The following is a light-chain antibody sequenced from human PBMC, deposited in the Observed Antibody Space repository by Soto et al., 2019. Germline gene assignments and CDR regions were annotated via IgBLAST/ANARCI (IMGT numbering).Light chain of an antibody. J-gene: IGKJ2*01. V-gene: IGKV3-20*01. Sequence: IVLTQSPGTLSLSPGERATLACRASQGVSTNYVAWYQQKPGQAPRLLIYGASNRPAGIPDRFSGSGSGTDFTLTISRLEPEDFAVFYCHQYGHSPYTFGQGTKLEIK. CDR2: GAS. CDR3: HQYGHSPYT. CDR1: QGVSTNY.